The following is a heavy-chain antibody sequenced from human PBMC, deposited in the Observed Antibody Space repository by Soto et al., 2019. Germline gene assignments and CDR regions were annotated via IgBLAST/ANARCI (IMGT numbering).Heavy chain of an antibody. CDR3: AGGKRSSTATAGTGWFDP. CDR2: ICHSGST. V-gene: IGHV4-30-2*01. J-gene: IGHJ5*02. D-gene: IGHD6-13*01. CDR1: GGSIYSGGLC. Sequence: QLQLQESGSGLVKPSQTLSLTCDVSGGSIYSGGLCWSWIRQPPGRGLEWIGYICHSGSTYYNPSLKSRVTISGDRSKNQFSLSLRSVTAADTAVYYCAGGKRSSTATAGTGWFDPWGQGTLVTVSS.